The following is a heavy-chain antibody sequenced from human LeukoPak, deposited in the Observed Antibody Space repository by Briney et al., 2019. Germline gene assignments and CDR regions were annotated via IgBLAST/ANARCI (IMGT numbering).Heavy chain of an antibody. J-gene: IGHJ4*02. CDR3: AKDFYCSSTSCYEYFDY. V-gene: IGHV3-23*01. D-gene: IGHD2-2*01. CDR2: ISGSGSST. CDR1: GFTFSRYA. Sequence: GGSLRLSCAASGFTFSRYAMSWVRQAPGKGLEWVSAISGSGSSTYYADSVKGRFTISRDNSKNTLYLQMNSLRAEDTAVYYCAKDFYCSSTSCYEYFDYWGQGTLVTVSS.